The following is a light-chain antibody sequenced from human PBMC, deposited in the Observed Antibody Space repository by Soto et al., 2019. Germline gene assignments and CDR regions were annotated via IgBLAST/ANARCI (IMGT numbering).Light chain of an antibody. J-gene: IGKJ1*01. CDR2: GAS. CDR1: QSVRSNF. V-gene: IGKV3-20*01. CDR3: QQYGSALQT. Sequence: EIVLTQSPGTLSLSTGERVTLSCRASQSVRSNFLAWYQQRPGQAPRLLIYGASSRATGIPDRFSGSGSGTDFTLIISRLEPEDWAVYYCQQYGSALQTFGQGTKVEIK.